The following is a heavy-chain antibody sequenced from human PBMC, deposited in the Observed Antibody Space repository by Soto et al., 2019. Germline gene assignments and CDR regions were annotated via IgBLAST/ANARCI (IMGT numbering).Heavy chain of an antibody. CDR1: GYSFISYW. V-gene: IGHV5-51*01. CDR2: FYPGDSTS. J-gene: IGHJ3*01. Sequence: PGESLKISCKTSGYSFISYWVAWVRQLPVKGLEWMGTFYPGDSTSTYSPSFQGQVTISVDTSITTAYLQLNSLKASDTAMYYCARIIGYCRNNDCSWTFDVWGQGTMVTVSS. CDR3: ARIIGYCRNNDCSWTFDV. D-gene: IGHD2-15*01.